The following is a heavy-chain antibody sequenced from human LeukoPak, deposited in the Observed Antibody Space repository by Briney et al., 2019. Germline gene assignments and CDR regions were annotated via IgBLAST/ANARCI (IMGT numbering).Heavy chain of an antibody. CDR1: GFTFSTTA. V-gene: IGHV3-53*01. CDR2: IYSGGST. D-gene: IGHD3-3*01. J-gene: IGHJ6*02. Sequence: GGSLRLSCAASGFTFSTTAMGWVRQAPGKGLEWVSVIYSGGSTYYADSVRGRFTISRDNSKNTLYLQMNSLRAEDTAVYYCARVNWDDSYGMDVWGQGTTVTVSS. CDR3: ARVNWDDSYGMDV.